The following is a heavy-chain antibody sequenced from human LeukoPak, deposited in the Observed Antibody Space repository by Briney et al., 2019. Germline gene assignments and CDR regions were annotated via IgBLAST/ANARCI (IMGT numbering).Heavy chain of an antibody. CDR1: GGTFRNYA. CDR2: IIPLFGRA. Sequence: ASVRVSCKASGGTFRNYAISWVRQAPGQGLEWMGGIIPLFGRAEYAQRFQGRATITADESTTTAYLELTILRSEDTAVYYCASPKEDSDYYFDYWGQGTLVTVSS. D-gene: IGHD4-11*01. CDR3: ASPKEDSDYYFDY. J-gene: IGHJ4*02. V-gene: IGHV1-69*13.